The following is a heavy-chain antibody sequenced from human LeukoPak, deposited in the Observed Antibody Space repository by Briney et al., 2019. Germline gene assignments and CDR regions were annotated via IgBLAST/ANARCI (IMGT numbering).Heavy chain of an antibody. D-gene: IGHD3-9*01. CDR2: ISSSSRYM. CDR3: GRGTDSHIFTGPPDY. Sequence: PSETLSLTCTVSGGSISTSGYYWGWIRQAPGDGLEWVSSISSSSRYMYYADSVKGRFTISRDNAMNSLYLQMNSLRAEDTAVYYCGRGTDSHIFTGPPDYWGQGTLVTVSS. J-gene: IGHJ4*02. V-gene: IGHV3-21*01. CDR1: GGSISTSGYY.